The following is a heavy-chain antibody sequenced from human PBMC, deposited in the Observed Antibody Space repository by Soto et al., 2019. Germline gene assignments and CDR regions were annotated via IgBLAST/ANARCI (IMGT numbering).Heavy chain of an antibody. D-gene: IGHD5-18*01. J-gene: IGHJ5*02. V-gene: IGHV4-61*08. CDR1: GDSINSGDYY. Sequence: ASETLSLTCSVSGDSINSGDYYWTWMRQAPGKGLQWVGHVYFSGSTNYNPSLESRVTISLDTSKNQFSLKLRSVTAGDTAVYYCARVPVDTYMIYWSDPWGQGTLVTVSS. CDR2: VYFSGST. CDR3: ARVPVDTYMIYWSDP.